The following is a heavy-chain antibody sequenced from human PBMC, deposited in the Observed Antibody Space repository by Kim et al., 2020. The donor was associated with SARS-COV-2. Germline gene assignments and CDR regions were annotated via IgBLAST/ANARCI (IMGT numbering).Heavy chain of an antibody. CDR3: ARVSQPDPFDFWSGYYTYYFDY. Sequence: SETLSLTCTVSGGSISSYYWSWIRQPPGKGLEWIGYIYYSGSTNYNPSLKSRVTISVDTSKNQFSLKLSSVTAADTAVYYCARVSQPDPFDFWSGYYTYYFDYWGQGTLVTVSS. D-gene: IGHD3-3*01. CDR2: IYYSGST. J-gene: IGHJ4*02. V-gene: IGHV4-59*13. CDR1: GGSISSYY.